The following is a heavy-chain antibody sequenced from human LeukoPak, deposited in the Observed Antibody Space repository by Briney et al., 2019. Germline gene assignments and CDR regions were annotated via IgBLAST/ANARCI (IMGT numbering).Heavy chain of an antibody. CDR1: RFTFSNYN. J-gene: IGHJ4*02. V-gene: IGHV3-21*01. CDR3: ASHSSSGFDY. Sequence: GGSLRLSCATSRFTFSNYNMNWVRQAPGKGLEWVSSISSGSSYIYYADSVKGRSTISRDNAKNSLYLQMNSLRAEDTAVYYCASHSSSGFDYWGQGTLVSVSS. CDR2: ISSGSSYI. D-gene: IGHD6-6*01.